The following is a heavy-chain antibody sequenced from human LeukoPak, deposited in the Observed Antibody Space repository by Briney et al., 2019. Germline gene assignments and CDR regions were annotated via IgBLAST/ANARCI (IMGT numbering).Heavy chain of an antibody. J-gene: IGHJ4*02. Sequence: GGSLRLSCAASGFTFSSYWMSWVRQTPGKGLEWVGRIKSKTHGGTSEYATPVKGRFTISTRNTVDLQMNSLKTEDTAVYYCTASPAPSIDYWGQGTLVNVYS. CDR3: TASPAPSIDY. V-gene: IGHV3-15*01. CDR2: IKSKTHGGTS. CDR1: GFTFSSYW. D-gene: IGHD2-2*01.